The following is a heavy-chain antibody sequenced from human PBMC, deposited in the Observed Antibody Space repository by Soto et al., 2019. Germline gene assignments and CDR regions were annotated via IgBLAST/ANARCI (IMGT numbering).Heavy chain of an antibody. Sequence: ASVKVSCKASGYTFTSYDINWVRQATGQGLEWMGWMNPNSGNTGYAQKFQGRVTMTRNTSIGTAYMELSSLRSEDTAVYYCARRDKSLGPQYDPGYYYYMDVWGKGTTVTVSS. CDR2: MNPNSGNT. J-gene: IGHJ6*03. CDR1: GYTFTSYD. CDR3: ARRDKSLGPQYDPGYYYYMDV. V-gene: IGHV1-8*01. D-gene: IGHD3-3*01.